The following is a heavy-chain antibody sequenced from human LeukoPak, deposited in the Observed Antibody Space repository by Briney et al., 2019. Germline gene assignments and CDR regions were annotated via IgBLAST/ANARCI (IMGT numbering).Heavy chain of an antibody. J-gene: IGHJ4*02. CDR2: ISYSGST. D-gene: IGHD3-3*01. Sequence: SETLSLTCTVSGGSISSYYWSWIRQPPGKGLEWSGYISYSGSTNYNPSLKSRVTISLDTSKNQFSLKLSSVTAADTAVYYCARAGDDFRSVRKYFDYWGQGALVTVSS. V-gene: IGHV4-59*01. CDR1: GGSISSYY. CDR3: ARAGDDFRSVRKYFDY.